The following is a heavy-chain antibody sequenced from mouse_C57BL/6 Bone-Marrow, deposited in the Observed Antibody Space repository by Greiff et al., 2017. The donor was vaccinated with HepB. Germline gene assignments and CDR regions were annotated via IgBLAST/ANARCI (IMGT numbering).Heavy chain of an antibody. CDR3: ARPNYYGSSWFAY. D-gene: IGHD1-1*01. CDR1: GYTFTSYW. V-gene: IGHV1-64*01. J-gene: IGHJ3*01. Sequence: QVQLQQPGAELVKPGASVKLSCKASGYTFTSYWMHWVKQRPGQGLEWIGMIHPNSGSTNYNEKFKSKATLTVDKSSSTAYMQLSSLTSDDSAVYYCARPNYYGSSWFAYWGQGTLVTVSA. CDR2: IHPNSGST.